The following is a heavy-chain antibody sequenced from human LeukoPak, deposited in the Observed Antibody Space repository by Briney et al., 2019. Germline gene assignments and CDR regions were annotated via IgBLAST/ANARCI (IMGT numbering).Heavy chain of an antibody. D-gene: IGHD3-22*01. CDR2: INPSGGST. V-gene: IGHV1-46*01. CDR1: GYTFTSYY. J-gene: IGHJ4*02. CDR3: GRHNYDGSDYYFDY. Sequence: ASVKVSCKASGYTFTSYYMHWVRQAPGQGLEWMGIINPSGGSTSYAQKFQGRVTMTRDMSTSAVYMEQRSLRSDDTAVYYCGRHNYDGSDYYFDYWGQGTLVTVSS.